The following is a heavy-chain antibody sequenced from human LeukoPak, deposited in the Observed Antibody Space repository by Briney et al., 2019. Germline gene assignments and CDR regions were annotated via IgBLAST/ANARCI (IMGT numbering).Heavy chain of an antibody. CDR3: ASLYCSSPSCLDY. J-gene: IGHJ4*02. D-gene: IGHD2-2*01. Sequence: PGGSLRLSCAASGFTFSSYAMSWVRQAPGKGLEWVSAISGSGGSTYYADSVKGRFTISRDNSKNTLYLQMNSLRAEDTAVYYCASLYCSSPSCLDYGGQGTLVTVSS. CDR2: ISGSGGST. V-gene: IGHV3-23*01. CDR1: GFTFSSYA.